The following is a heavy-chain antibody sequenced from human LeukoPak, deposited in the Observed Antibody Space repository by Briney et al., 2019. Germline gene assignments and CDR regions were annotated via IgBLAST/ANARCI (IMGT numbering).Heavy chain of an antibody. J-gene: IGHJ4*02. CDR2: INLDGSEQ. V-gene: IGHV3-7*01. CDR3: ARDRGGVTDFDY. Sequence: GGSLRLSCAVSGFTFSDYYMSWVRHAPGGGLEWLAHINLDGSEQFYVDSVKGRFIISRDNAKNSLYLQMNSLRAEDTAVYYCARDRGGVTDFDYWGQGTLVTVSS. CDR1: GFTFSDYY. D-gene: IGHD4-23*01.